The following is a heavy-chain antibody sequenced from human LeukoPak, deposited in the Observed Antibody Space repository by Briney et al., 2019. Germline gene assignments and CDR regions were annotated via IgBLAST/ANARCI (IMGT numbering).Heavy chain of an antibody. D-gene: IGHD2-8*01. CDR3: ARGYVYCTNGVCYTPIFDY. CDR2: INPNSGGT. V-gene: IGHV1-2*02. J-gene: IGHJ4*02. Sequence: GASVKVSCKASGYTFTGYYMHWVRQAPGQGLEWMGWINPNSGGTNYAQKFQGRVTMTRNTSISTAYMELSSLRSEDTAVYYCARGYVYCTNGVCYTPIFDYWGQGTLVTVSS. CDR1: GYTFTGYY.